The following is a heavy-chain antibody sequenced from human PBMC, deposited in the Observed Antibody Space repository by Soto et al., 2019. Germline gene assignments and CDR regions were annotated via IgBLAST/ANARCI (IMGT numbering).Heavy chain of an antibody. CDR1: GYSFSNYW. CDR2: IFPRDSDT. CDR3: ARIMVRGVITYSRDYHGMDV. Sequence: HGESLKISCKGSGYSFSNYWIGWVRQMPGKGLGWMGIIFPRDSDTRYSPSFQGQVTISADKSISTAYLQWSSLKASDTAMYYCARIMVRGVITYSRDYHGMDVWGQGTTVTVSS. D-gene: IGHD3-10*01. V-gene: IGHV5-51*01. J-gene: IGHJ6*02.